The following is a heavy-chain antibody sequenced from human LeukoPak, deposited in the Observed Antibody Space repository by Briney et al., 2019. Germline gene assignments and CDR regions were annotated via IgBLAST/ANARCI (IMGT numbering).Heavy chain of an antibody. CDR3: ARGRGYSSSREFDY. J-gene: IGHJ4*02. D-gene: IGHD6-13*01. Sequence: KPSETLSLTCAVYGGSFSGYYWSWIRQPPGKGLEWIGEINHSGSTNYNPSLKSRVTISVDTSKNQFSLKLSSVTAADTAVYYCARGRGYSSSREFDYWGQGTLVTVSS. CDR1: GGSFSGYY. CDR2: INHSGST. V-gene: IGHV4-34*01.